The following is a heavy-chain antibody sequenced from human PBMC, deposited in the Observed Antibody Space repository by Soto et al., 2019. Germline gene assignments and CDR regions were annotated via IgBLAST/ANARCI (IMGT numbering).Heavy chain of an antibody. CDR3: AAQAPRGYSGYDSVY. CDR2: INQDGSEK. CDR1: GFTLSSHW. V-gene: IGHV3-7*03. J-gene: IGHJ4*02. Sequence: GGSLRLSCAASGFTLSSHWMSWVRQAPGKGLEWVANINQDGSEKYYVDSVRGRFTISRDNAKNSLYLQMDSLRAEDTAVYYCAAQAPRGYSGYDSVYWGQGTMVTVS. D-gene: IGHD5-12*01.